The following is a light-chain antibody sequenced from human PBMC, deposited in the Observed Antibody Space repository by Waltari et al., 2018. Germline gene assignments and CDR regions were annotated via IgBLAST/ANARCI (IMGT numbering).Light chain of an antibody. J-gene: IGKJ2*01. CDR3: QQYFSSPYT. CDR1: QTLLYTSNNKNY. V-gene: IGKV4-1*01. Sequence: DIVMTQSPDSLAGSLGERATINCKSSQTLLYTSNNKNYLTWYQQKSGQPPKVLIFWASTRESGVAERFNGSGSGTDFTLTINSLQPEDVAVYFCQQYFSSPYTFGQGTKLEIK. CDR2: WAS.